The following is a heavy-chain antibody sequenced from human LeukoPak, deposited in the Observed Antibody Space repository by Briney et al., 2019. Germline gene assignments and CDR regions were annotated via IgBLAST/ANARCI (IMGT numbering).Heavy chain of an antibody. D-gene: IGHD6-13*01. CDR2: IWSDGSNK. CDR1: GLAFSTYG. V-gene: IGHV3-33*01. Sequence: GGSLRLSCAASGLAFSTYGMHWVRQAPGKGLEWVAVIWSDGSNKYYADSVKGRFTISRDNSKNTLYLQMSRLRAEDTAVYYCASAAGPFDHWGQGTLVTVSS. J-gene: IGHJ4*02. CDR3: ASAAGPFDH.